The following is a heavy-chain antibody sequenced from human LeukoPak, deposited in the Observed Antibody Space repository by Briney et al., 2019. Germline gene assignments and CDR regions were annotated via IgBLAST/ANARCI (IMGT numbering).Heavy chain of an antibody. CDR2: ISYDGSNK. V-gene: IGHV3-30*18. Sequence: GGSLRLSCAASGFTFSSYAMSWVRQASGKGLEWVAVISYDGSNKYYADSVKGRFTISRDNSKNTLYLQMNSLRAEDTAVYYCAKDFDYWGQGTLVTVSS. J-gene: IGHJ4*02. CDR3: AKDFDY. CDR1: GFTFSSYA.